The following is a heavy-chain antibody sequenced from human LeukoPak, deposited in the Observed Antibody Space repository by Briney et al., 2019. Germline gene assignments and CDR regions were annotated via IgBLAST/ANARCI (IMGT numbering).Heavy chain of an antibody. J-gene: IGHJ5*02. CDR2: ISGSGGGT. CDR3: AKAFSAYENWPPNGFDP. Sequence: PGGSLRLSCAASGFTFSTFAMSWVRQAPGKGLEWVSDISGSGGGTYYADSVKGRLTISRDNSKNTLYLQMSSLRAEDTAAYYCAKAFSAYENWPPNGFDPWGQGTLVTVSS. V-gene: IGHV3-23*01. CDR1: GFTFSTFA. D-gene: IGHD5-12*01.